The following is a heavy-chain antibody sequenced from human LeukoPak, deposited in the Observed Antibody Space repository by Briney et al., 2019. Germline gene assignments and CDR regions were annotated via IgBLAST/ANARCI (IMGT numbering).Heavy chain of an antibody. V-gene: IGHV3-30*02. Sequence: PGGSLRLSCAASGFTFSNAWMSWVRQAPGKGLEWVASIRYDGSDEYYTESVKGRFTISRDNSKNTLSLQMNSLRAEDTAVYYCAKDVAYGSGIYYFDYWGQGTLVTVSS. CDR3: AKDVAYGSGIYYFDY. CDR1: GFTFSNAW. J-gene: IGHJ4*02. CDR2: IRYDGSDE. D-gene: IGHD3-10*01.